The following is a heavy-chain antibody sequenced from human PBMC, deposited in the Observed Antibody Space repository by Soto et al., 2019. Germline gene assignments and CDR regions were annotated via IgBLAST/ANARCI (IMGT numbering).Heavy chain of an antibody. Sequence: QVQLVQSGAEVKRPGSSVKVSCKASGDTFSFYSINWVRQAPGLGLEWMGRVNPILSMSNYAQRFQGRVTMTADKSTSTAYMELSGLRSEDTAMYYCATSYGSGYRAVDYWGQGALGTVSS. CDR3: ATSYGSGYRAVDY. V-gene: IGHV1-69*04. D-gene: IGHD3-10*01. J-gene: IGHJ4*02. CDR1: GDTFSFYS. CDR2: VNPILSMS.